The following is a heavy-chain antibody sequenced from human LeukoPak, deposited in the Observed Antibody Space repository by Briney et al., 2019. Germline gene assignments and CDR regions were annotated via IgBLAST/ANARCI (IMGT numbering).Heavy chain of an antibody. J-gene: IGHJ4*02. CDR1: GFTLSNYW. Sequence: PGGSLRLSCAASGFTLSNYWMHWVRQAPGKGLVWVSRISSDGSSTIYADSVKGRFTISRDNAKNTLYLQMNSLRAEDTAVYYCATEGALGKYSSFDYWGQGTLATVSS. V-gene: IGHV3-74*01. CDR3: ATEGALGKYSSFDY. CDR2: ISSDGSST. D-gene: IGHD5-18*01.